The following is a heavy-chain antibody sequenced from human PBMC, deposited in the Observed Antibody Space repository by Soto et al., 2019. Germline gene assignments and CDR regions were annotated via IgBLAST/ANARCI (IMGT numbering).Heavy chain of an antibody. J-gene: IGHJ3*02. D-gene: IGHD3-22*01. CDR2: IIPIFGTA. CDR1: GGTFSSYA. CDR3: AMYYYDSRVAFDI. V-gene: IGHV1-69*13. Sequence: SVKVSCKASGGTFSSYAISWVRQAPGQGLEWMGGIIPIFGTANYAQKFQGRVTITADESTSTAYMELSSLRSEDTAVYYCAMYYYDSRVAFDIWGQGTMVIVSS.